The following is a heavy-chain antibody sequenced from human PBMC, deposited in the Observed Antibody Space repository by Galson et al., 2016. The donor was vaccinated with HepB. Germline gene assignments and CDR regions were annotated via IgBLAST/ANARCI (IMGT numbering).Heavy chain of an antibody. Sequence: TLSLTCSVSDDSMTRPGYYWTWIRQPPGGGLGWIGYIHYSGITFYNPSLRSRVIISLGMSKNLFTLRLTSVTAADTGVYYCARDGSYDSLAGFYNGWFDPWGQGTLATVSS. V-gene: IGHV4-31*03. CDR3: ARDGSYDSLAGFYNGWFDP. D-gene: IGHD3-9*01. J-gene: IGHJ5*02. CDR1: DDSMTRPGYY. CDR2: IHYSGIT.